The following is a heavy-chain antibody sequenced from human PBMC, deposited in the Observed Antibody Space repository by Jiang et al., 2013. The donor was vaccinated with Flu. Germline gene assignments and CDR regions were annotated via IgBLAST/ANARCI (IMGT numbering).Heavy chain of an antibody. Sequence: QLVESGGGVVQPGRSLRLSCTASGFTFNTHAMHWVRQAPGKGLEGVALISHDGTEIYYADSVRGRFTISRDNSKNILSLQMNSLRGDDTAVYYCAREYYDFWTGPVPYYYGLDVWGQGTTVTVSS. J-gene: IGHJ6*02. CDR3: AREYYDFWTGPVPYYYGLDV. D-gene: IGHD3-3*01. CDR1: GFTFNTHA. V-gene: IGHV3-30-3*01. CDR2: ISHDGTEI.